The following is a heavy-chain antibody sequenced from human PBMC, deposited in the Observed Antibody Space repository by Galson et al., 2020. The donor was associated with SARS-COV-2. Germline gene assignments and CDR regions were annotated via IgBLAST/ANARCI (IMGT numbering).Heavy chain of an antibody. CDR2: IYYSGST. V-gene: IGHV4-31*03. D-gene: IGHD2-21*02. J-gene: IGHJ4*02. Sequence: SETLSLTCTVSGGSISSGGYYWSWIRQHPGKGLEWIGYIYYSGSTYYNPSLKSRVTISVDTSKNQFSLKLSSVTAADTAVYYCAREVVVTAVQGDERVGEFDYWGQGTLVTVSS. CDR3: AREVVVTAVQGDERVGEFDY. CDR1: GGSISSGGYY.